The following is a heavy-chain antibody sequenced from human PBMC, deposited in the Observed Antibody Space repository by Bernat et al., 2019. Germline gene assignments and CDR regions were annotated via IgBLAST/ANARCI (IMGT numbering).Heavy chain of an antibody. J-gene: IGHJ4*02. CDR2: MNPNSGNT. V-gene: IGHV1-8*01. CDR1: GYTFTSYD. D-gene: IGHD2-15*01. CDR3: ARGRYCSGGSCYFSTFDY. Sequence: QVQLVQSGAEAKKPGASVKVSCKASGYTFTSYDINWVRQATGQGLEWMGWMNPNSGNTGYAQKFQGRVTMTRNTSISTAYMELSSLRSEDTAVYYCARGRYCSGGSCYFSTFDYWGQGTLVTVSS.